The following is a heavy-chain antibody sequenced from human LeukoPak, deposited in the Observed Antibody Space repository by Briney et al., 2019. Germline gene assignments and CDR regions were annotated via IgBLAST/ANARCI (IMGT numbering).Heavy chain of an antibody. CDR3: ARGKSKFDY. CDR1: GGSISSYY. J-gene: IGHJ4*02. Sequence: SETLSLTCTVSGGSISSYYWSWIRQPPGKGLEWIGNIYYSGISNYNPSLKSRVTLSVDTSKKQFSLILNSVTAADTAVYYCARGKSKFDYWGQGTLVTVSS. CDR2: IYYSGIS. V-gene: IGHV4-59*01.